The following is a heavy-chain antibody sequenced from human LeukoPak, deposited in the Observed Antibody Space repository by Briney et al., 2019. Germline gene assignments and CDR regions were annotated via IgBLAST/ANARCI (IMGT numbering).Heavy chain of an antibody. Sequence: PGGSLRLSCAASGFTFSNYGVHWVRQAPGKGLEWVSFIRFDGSNKYYADSVKGRFTISRDNAKKSVYLQMNRLRAEDTAVYYCARNMVRGYEDAFDIWGQGTMVTVSS. CDR2: IRFDGSNK. CDR3: ARNMVRGYEDAFDI. V-gene: IGHV3-30*02. CDR1: GFTFSNYG. D-gene: IGHD3-10*01. J-gene: IGHJ3*02.